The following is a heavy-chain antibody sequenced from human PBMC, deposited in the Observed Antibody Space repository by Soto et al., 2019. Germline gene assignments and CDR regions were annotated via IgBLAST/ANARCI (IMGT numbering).Heavy chain of an antibody. J-gene: IGHJ4*02. CDR1: GFTFSSYS. CDR2: ISTSSSYI. CDR3: TRPLHYYDGSGYYAY. V-gene: IGHV3-21*01. Sequence: EVQLVESGGGLVKPGGSLRLSCAASGFTFSSYSMNWVRQAPGKGLEWVSSISTSSSYIYYAVSVKGRFTISRDNAKNSLYLQMNGLRAEDTAVYYCTRPLHYYDGSGYYAYWGQGTLVTVSS. D-gene: IGHD3-22*01.